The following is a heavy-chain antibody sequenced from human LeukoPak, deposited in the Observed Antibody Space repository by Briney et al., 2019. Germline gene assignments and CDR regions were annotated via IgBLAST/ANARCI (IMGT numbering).Heavy chain of an antibody. J-gene: IGHJ4*02. CDR2: ITNSGSST. CDR1: GFTFGTFA. D-gene: IGHD6-13*01. CDR3: AKYIFSSTPYFDY. Sequence: PGGSLRLSCAASGFTFGTFAMTWVRQAAGKRPEWVSSITNSGSSTYYADSVRGRFTISRDNSKNTLYLQMFGLRAEDTAVYFCAKYIFSSTPYFDYWGQGTLVTVSS. V-gene: IGHV3-23*01.